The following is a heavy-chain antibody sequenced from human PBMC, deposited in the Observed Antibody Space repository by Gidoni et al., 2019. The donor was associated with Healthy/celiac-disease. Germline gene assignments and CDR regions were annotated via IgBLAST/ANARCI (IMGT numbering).Heavy chain of an antibody. CDR1: GFTFISYA. Sequence: EVQLLESGGGLVQPGGSLRLCCAASGFTFISYAMSWVRQAPGKGLGWVSAISGSGGSTYYADSVTGRFTISRDNSKNTLYLQMNSLRAEDTAVYYCAKLGSYYVKVPSNYYYMDVWGKGTTVTVSS. D-gene: IGHD1-26*01. CDR3: AKLGSYYVKVPSNYYYMDV. V-gene: IGHV3-23*01. J-gene: IGHJ6*03. CDR2: ISGSGGST.